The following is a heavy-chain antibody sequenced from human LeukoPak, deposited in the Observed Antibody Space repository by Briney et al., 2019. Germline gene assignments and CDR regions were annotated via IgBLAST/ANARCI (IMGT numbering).Heavy chain of an antibody. V-gene: IGHV3-21*01. CDR3: ARDLVVRGVNPGYYYYGMDV. Sequence: GGSLRLSCAASGFTFSSYSMNWVRQAPGKGLEWVSSISSSCSYIYYADSVKGRFTISRDNAKNSLYLQMNSLRAEDTAVYYCARDLVVRGVNPGYYYYGMDVWGQGTTVTVSS. CDR1: GFTFSSYS. D-gene: IGHD3-10*01. J-gene: IGHJ6*02. CDR2: ISSSCSYI.